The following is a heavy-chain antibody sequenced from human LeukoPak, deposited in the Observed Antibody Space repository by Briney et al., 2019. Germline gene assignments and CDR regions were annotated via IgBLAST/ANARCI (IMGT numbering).Heavy chain of an antibody. CDR1: GGTFSSYA. Sequence: SVKVSCKASGGTFSSYAISWVRQAPGQGLEWMGRIIPIFGIANYAQKFQGRVTITADKSTSTAYMELSSLRSEDTAVYYCASSRRPGSTAQYYYYYYGMDVWGQGTTVTVSS. CDR2: IIPIFGIA. J-gene: IGHJ6*02. D-gene: IGHD6-13*01. CDR3: ASSRRPGSTAQYYYYYYGMDV. V-gene: IGHV1-69*04.